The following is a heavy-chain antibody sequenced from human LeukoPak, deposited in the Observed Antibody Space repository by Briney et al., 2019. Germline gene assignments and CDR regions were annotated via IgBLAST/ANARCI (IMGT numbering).Heavy chain of an antibody. CDR3: ARVLSYRPYDAFDI. J-gene: IGHJ3*02. CDR1: GYSISSGYY. CDR2: IYHSGST. D-gene: IGHD1-26*01. V-gene: IGHV4-38-2*01. Sequence: PSETLSLTCAVSGYSISSGYYWGWIRQPPGKGLEWIGSIYHSGSTYYNPSLKSRVTMSVDTSKNQFSLKLSSVTAVDTAVYYCARVLSYRPYDAFDIWGQGTMATVSS.